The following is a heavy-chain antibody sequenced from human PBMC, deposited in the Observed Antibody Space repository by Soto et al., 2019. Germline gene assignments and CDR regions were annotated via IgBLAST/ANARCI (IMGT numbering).Heavy chain of an antibody. J-gene: IGHJ4*02. Sequence: GSLRLSCAASGFSFSSYSMHWVRQAPGKGLEWVAVVSFDGSNKYYANSVKDRFTVSRDNSKNTMYVQMNSLKPEDTAVYYCVRDRRCGNGYNLGFNYWGQGTLVTVSS. D-gene: IGHD1-1*01. CDR2: VSFDGSNK. CDR3: VRDRRCGNGYNLGFNY. V-gene: IGHV3-30-3*01. CDR1: GFSFSSYS.